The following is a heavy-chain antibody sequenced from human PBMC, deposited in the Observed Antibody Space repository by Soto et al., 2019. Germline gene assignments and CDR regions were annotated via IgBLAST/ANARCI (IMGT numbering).Heavy chain of an antibody. CDR2: ITWNSGKI. CDR1: GFTFDDYA. CDR3: SAYSSGWYPDH. Sequence: EVQLVESGGGLVQPGRSLRLSCAASGFTFDDYAMHWVRQAPGKGLEWVSGITWNSGKIGYADSVKGRFTISRDNAKNSVYLLMDSLRDEDTALYYCSAYSSGWYPDHWGQGTLVTVSS. D-gene: IGHD6-19*01. V-gene: IGHV3-9*01. J-gene: IGHJ5*02.